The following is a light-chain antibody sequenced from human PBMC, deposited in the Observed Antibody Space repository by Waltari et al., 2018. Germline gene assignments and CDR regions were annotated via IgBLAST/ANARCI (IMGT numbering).Light chain of an antibody. CDR3: ATWDDTLSGPV. Sequence: QSVLTQPPSASATPGQRVTISCSSSHSDIASLTINSFQHIPGRTPKTVIYSNTTRPPGGPDRCAGSKSATAASLAIVGRQSDDEADDYCATWDDTLSGPVFGGGTKLTVL. J-gene: IGLJ3*02. CDR1: HSDIASLT. V-gene: IGLV1-44*01. CDR2: SNT.